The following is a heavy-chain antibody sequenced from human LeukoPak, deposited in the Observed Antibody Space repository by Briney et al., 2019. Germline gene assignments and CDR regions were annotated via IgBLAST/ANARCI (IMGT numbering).Heavy chain of an antibody. V-gene: IGHV3-30*18. CDR1: GFTFSSYG. Sequence: PGGSLRLPCAASGFTFSSYGMHWVRQAPGKGLEWVAVISYDGSNKYYADSVKGRFTISRDNSKNTLYLQMNSLRAEDTAVYYCAKDRGSWYLDYWGQGTLVTVSS. CDR2: ISYDGSNK. D-gene: IGHD6-13*01. J-gene: IGHJ4*02. CDR3: AKDRGSWYLDY.